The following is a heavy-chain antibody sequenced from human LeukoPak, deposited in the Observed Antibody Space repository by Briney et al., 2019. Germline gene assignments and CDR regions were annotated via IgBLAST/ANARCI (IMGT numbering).Heavy chain of an antibody. J-gene: IGHJ5*02. Sequence: ASVKVSCKASGYTFTSYDINWVRQATGQGLEWMGWMNPNSGNTGYAQKFQGRVTMTRNTSISTAYMELSSLRSEDTAVYYCARDPRITMVRGAYNWFDPWGQGTLVTVSS. CDR2: MNPNSGNT. V-gene: IGHV1-8*01. D-gene: IGHD3-10*01. CDR3: ARDPRITMVRGAYNWFDP. CDR1: GYTFTSYD.